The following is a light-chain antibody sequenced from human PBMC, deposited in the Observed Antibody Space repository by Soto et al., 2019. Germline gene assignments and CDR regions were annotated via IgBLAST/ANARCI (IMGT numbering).Light chain of an antibody. J-gene: IGKJ3*01. V-gene: IGKV3-20*01. CDR3: QQFGTSSLVT. CDR2: GTS. Sequence: EIVLTQSPGTLSLSPGERGTLSCRASQSVSSSYLAWYQQKPGQAPRLLMYGTSSRATGTPDRFSGSGSGTDFTLTISSLEPEDVAVYYCQQFGTSSLVTFGPGTKVDIK. CDR1: QSVSSSY.